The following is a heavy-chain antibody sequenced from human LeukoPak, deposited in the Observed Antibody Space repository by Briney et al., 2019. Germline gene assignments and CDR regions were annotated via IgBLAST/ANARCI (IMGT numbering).Heavy chain of an antibody. CDR3: ARDSSPTQY. Sequence: SETLSLTCTVSGGSISSYYWSWIRQPPGKGLEWIGYIYYSGSTHYNPSLKSRVTISVDTSKNQFSLKLSSVTAADTAVYYCARDSSPTQYWGQGTLVTVSS. J-gene: IGHJ4*02. CDR2: IYYSGST. CDR1: GGSISSYY. V-gene: IGHV4-59*01.